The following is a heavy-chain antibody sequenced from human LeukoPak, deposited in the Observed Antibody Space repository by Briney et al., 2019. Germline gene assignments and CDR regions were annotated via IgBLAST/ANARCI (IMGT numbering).Heavy chain of an antibody. CDR1: GGSIRSSSYY. CDR3: ARLGDSGSSQAWFDP. V-gene: IGHV4-39*01. J-gene: IGHJ5*02. D-gene: IGHD1-26*01. CDR2: IYYSGNT. Sequence: PSETLSLTCTVSGGSIRSSSYYWGWIRQPPGKGLEWIGTIYYSGNTYYNPSLKSRLTVSVDTSKNQFSLKLSSVTAADTAVYYCARLGDSGSSQAWFDPWGQGTLVTVSS.